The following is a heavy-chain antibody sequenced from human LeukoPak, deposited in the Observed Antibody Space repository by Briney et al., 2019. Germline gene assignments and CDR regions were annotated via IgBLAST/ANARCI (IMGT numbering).Heavy chain of an antibody. CDR1: GGTFSSYA. Sequence: PEASVKVSCKASGGTFSSYAISWVRQAPGQGREWMGGIIPILCTANYAQKFQGRVTITAHKSTRTAYMELSSLRSEDTAVYYCARDGSRIGYCTGGSCPNWFDPWGQGTLVTVSS. V-gene: IGHV1-69*10. CDR2: IIPILCTA. J-gene: IGHJ5*02. CDR3: ARDGSRIGYCTGGSCPNWFDP. D-gene: IGHD2-15*01.